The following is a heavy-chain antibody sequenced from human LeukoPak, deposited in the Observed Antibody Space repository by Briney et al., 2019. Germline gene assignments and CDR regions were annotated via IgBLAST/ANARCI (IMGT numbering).Heavy chain of an antibody. CDR2: IWYDGTNE. J-gene: IGHJ4*02. D-gene: IGHD2-15*01. CDR1: GFIFRIYG. CDR3: ARVPYCSGGRCSSWIDH. V-gene: IGHV3-33*01. Sequence: GGSLRLSCAASGFIFRIYGMHWVRQAPGKGLEWVALIWYDGTNEYYTDSVKGRFTISRANSKNTLYLQMNSLRAEDTAVYYCARVPYCSGGRCSSWIDHWGQGTLVTVSS.